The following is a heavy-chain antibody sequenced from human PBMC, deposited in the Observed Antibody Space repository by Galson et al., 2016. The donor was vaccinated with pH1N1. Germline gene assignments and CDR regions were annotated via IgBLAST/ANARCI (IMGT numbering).Heavy chain of an antibody. CDR1: GFSFSNFV. J-gene: IGHJ4*02. Sequence: SLRLSCAASGFSFSNFVMSWVRQAPGKGLEWVSSISGTSLSRYYTDSVKGRFTTTRDNSRNTLFLQMDSLRAEDTAVYYCAKPSDKRPQFYYFDSWGQGTLVTVSS. CDR2: ISGTSLSR. V-gene: IGHV3-23*01. D-gene: IGHD5-24*01. CDR3: AKPSDKRPQFYYFDS.